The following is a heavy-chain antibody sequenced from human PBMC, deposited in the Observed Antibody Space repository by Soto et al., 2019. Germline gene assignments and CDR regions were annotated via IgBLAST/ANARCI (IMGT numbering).Heavy chain of an antibody. V-gene: IGHV4-59*01. CDR1: GGSITDDY. CDR3: ARRTNYYYVMDV. Sequence: SETLSLTCTVSGGSITDDYWIWIRQPPGKGLEWIGYFFYNGNTNYNPSLKSRVTISVDTSKNQFSLKLSSVTAADTAVYYRARRTNYYYVMDVWGQGTTVTVSS. J-gene: IGHJ6*02. CDR2: FFYNGNT.